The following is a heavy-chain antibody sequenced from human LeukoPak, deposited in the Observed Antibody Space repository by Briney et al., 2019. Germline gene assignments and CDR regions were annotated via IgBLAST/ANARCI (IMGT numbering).Heavy chain of an antibody. Sequence: PGGSLRLSCAASGFTFSSYSMNWAPQARGRGLGGVSSIPSNSSYIYYEDSVKGRFTISRDNAKNSLYLQMNSLRAEDTAVYYCARTAGMITFGGVIADWFDPWGQGTLVTVSS. CDR3: ARTAGMITFGGVIADWFDP. CDR1: GFTFSSYS. D-gene: IGHD3-16*02. CDR2: IPSNSSYI. V-gene: IGHV3-21*01. J-gene: IGHJ5*02.